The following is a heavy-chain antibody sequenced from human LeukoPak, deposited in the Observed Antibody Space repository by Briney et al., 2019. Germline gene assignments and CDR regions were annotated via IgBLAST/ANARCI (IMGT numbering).Heavy chain of an antibody. CDR1: GGSFSGYY. CDR2: INHSGST. V-gene: IGHV4-34*01. D-gene: IGHD1-7*01. J-gene: IGHJ4*02. Sequence: PSETLSLTCAVYGGSFSGYYWSWIRQPPGKGMEWIGEINHSGSTNYNPSLKSRVTISVDTSKNQFSLKLSSVTAADTAVYYCARGGRELELIGLDYWGQGTLVTVSS. CDR3: ARGGRELELIGLDY.